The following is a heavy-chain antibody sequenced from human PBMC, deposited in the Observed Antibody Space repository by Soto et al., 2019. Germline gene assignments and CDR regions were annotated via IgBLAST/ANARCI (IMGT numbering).Heavy chain of an antibody. D-gene: IGHD3-22*01. CDR1: GFRFSTYS. Sequence: EVQLVESGGGLVKPGGSLRLSCAASGFRFSTYSMNWVRQAPGKGLEWVASISTTNSYIYYADSVRGRFTISRDNAKNSLFLQMNSVRAEETAVYYCTRDPVPDSSGYFPFDYWGQGTLVTVSS. CDR2: ISTTNSYI. J-gene: IGHJ4*02. V-gene: IGHV3-21*01. CDR3: TRDPVPDSSGYFPFDY.